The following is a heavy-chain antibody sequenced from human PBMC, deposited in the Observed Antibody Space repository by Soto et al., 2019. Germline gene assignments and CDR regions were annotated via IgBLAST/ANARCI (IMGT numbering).Heavy chain of an antibody. CDR1: EFTFSRHG. V-gene: IGHV3-33*01. CDR3: ARERTFGENKHNYIDV. J-gene: IGHJ6*03. D-gene: IGHD3-10*01. CDR2: IWSDGSNE. Sequence: QVQLVESGGGVVQPGGSLRLSCAASEFTFSRHGMHWVRQAPGKGLQWVGVIWSDGSNERYADSVKGRFTISRDNSKNTLYLQRNSLRAEDTAVYYCARERTFGENKHNYIDVWGTGITVTVS.